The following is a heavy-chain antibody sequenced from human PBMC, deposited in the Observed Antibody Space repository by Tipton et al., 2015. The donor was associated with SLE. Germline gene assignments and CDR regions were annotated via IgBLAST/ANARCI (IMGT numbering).Heavy chain of an antibody. J-gene: IGHJ4*02. CDR1: GGSISSGGYC. D-gene: IGHD3-22*01. CDR3: VRGPRGSSGYPN. V-gene: IGHV4-61*02. Sequence: TLSLTCSVSGGSISSGGYCWSWMRQPAGEGLEWIGRLCIRGSTFYNPSLKSRVTMSGDTSKNEFSLKLNSVTAADTAVYYCVRGPRGSSGYPNWGQGTLVTVSS. CDR2: LCIRGST.